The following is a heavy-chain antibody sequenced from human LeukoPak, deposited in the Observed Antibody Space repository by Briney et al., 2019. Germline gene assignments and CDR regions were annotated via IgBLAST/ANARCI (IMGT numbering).Heavy chain of an antibody. CDR3: ARVHTYDYVWGSYRSYAFDI. J-gene: IGHJ3*02. CDR1: GGSISSGDYY. Sequence: SETLSLTCTVSGGSISSGDYYWSWIRQPPGKGLEWIGYIYYSGSTYYNPSLKSRVTISVDTSKNQFSLKLSSVTAADTAVYYCARVHTYDYVWGSYRSYAFDIWGQGTMVTVSS. V-gene: IGHV4-30-4*08. D-gene: IGHD3-16*02. CDR2: IYYSGST.